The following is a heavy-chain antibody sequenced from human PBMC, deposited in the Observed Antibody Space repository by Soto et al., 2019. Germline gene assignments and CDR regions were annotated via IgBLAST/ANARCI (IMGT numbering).Heavy chain of an antibody. CDR2: IHHSGST. V-gene: IGHV4-34*01. J-gene: IGHJ6*02. CDR1: GGSFSGYY. D-gene: IGHD3-3*01. CDR3: ARGFRTIFGVVIITSGYYYYYGMDV. Sequence: GPGPETTSENLSLTCAVYGGSFSGYYWSWIRKPPGKGLEWNGEIHHSGSTNYNPSLKSRVTISVDTSKNQFSLKLSSVTAADTAVYYCARGFRTIFGVVIITSGYYYYYGMDVWGQGTTVTVSS.